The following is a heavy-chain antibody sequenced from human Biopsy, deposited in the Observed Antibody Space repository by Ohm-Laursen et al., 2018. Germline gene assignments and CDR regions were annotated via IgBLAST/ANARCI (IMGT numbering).Heavy chain of an antibody. V-gene: IGHV3-21*06. CDR2: ISASSSYI. CDR3: ATELLPPGVGGPWLDS. D-gene: IGHD3-16*01. Sequence: GSLRLSCSASGVTLSGYAMNWVRQAPGKGLEWVSSISASSSYIHYADSVKGRFTVSRDNAKNSLYLQMNSLRAADTAIYYCATELLPPGVGGPWLDSWGQGTLVTVSS. J-gene: IGHJ5*01. CDR1: GVTLSGYA.